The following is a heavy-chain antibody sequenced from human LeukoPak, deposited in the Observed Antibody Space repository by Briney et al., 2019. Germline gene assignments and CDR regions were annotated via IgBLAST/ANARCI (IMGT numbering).Heavy chain of an antibody. J-gene: IGHJ4*02. Sequence: PGGSLRLSCAASGFTFSSYSMNWVRQAPGKGLEWISDISRSSTTIYYADSVKGRFTISRDNAKNSLYLQMNSLRVEDTAVYYCARELVGATSRPFDYWGQGTLVTVSS. CDR2: ISRSSTTI. V-gene: IGHV3-48*01. D-gene: IGHD1-26*01. CDR3: ARELVGATSRPFDY. CDR1: GFTFSSYS.